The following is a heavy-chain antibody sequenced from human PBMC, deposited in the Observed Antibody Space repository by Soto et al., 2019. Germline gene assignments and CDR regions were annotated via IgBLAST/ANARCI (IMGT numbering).Heavy chain of an antibody. V-gene: IGHV4-39*01. CDR1: GGSISGSSYY. J-gene: IGHJ3*02. CDR3: ATRSAMVTGAFDI. CDR2: VYNSGST. D-gene: IGHD5-18*01. Sequence: PSETLSLTCIVSGGSISGSSYYWGWIRQPPGKGLEWIGNVYNSGSTYYNPSLKSRVTISVDTSKNQFSLKLSSVTAADTAVYYCATRSAMVTGAFDIWGQGTMVTVS.